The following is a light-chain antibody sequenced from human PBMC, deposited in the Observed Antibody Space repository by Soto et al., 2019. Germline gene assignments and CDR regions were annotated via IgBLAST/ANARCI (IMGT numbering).Light chain of an antibody. V-gene: IGLV1-40*01. CDR3: QSYDSSLSGWV. Sequence: QSVLTQPTSVSGAPGQRVTISCTGSSSNIGAGYDVHWYQQLPGTAPKVRIYGNSNRPSGLPDRFSGSKSGTSASLAITGLQAEDEADYYCQSYDSSLSGWVFGGGTKLTVL. CDR2: GNS. CDR1: SSNIGAGYD. J-gene: IGLJ3*02.